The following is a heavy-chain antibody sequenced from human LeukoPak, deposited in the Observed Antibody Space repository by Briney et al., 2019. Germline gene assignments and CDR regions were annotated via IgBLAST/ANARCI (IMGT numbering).Heavy chain of an antibody. Sequence: PSETLSLTCTVSGGSISSSSYYWGWIRQPPGEGLVWFGCIYYSGSTYYNPSLKSRVTISADTSKNQCSLKLSSVTAADTAVYYCARQRGYYDSSGYYPDYWGQGTLVTVSS. D-gene: IGHD3-22*01. V-gene: IGHV4-39*01. CDR2: IYYSGST. CDR3: ARQRGYYDSSGYYPDY. CDR1: GGSISSSSYY. J-gene: IGHJ4*02.